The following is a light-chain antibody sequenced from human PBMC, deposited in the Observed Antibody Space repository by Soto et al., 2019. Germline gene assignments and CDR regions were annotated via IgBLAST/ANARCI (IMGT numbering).Light chain of an antibody. CDR1: QSISNY. J-gene: IGKJ1*01. CDR3: QHYNHWLWT. CDR2: DAS. V-gene: IGKV3-11*01. Sequence: EIVLTQSPATLSLSPGERATLSCRASQSISNYLAWFQQKPGQAPRLLIYDASSRATGTPARFSGSGSGTDFTLTISSLEPEDFAVYYCQHYNHWLWTFGQGTKVDIK.